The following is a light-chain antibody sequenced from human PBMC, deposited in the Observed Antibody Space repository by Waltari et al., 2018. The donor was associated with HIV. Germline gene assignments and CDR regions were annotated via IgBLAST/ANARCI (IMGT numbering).Light chain of an antibody. CDR1: QSLRRTY. V-gene: IGKV3-20*01. CDR2: GAS. J-gene: IGKJ5*01. CDR3: QQYDNSPVT. Sequence: EIVLTQSPDTLSLSPGEGATLSCRASQSLRRTYLAWYQQKPGQARRLLIYGASTRATGIPDRFSGRGSGTDFTLTISRLEPEDFAVYYCQQYDNSPVTFGQGTRLEIK.